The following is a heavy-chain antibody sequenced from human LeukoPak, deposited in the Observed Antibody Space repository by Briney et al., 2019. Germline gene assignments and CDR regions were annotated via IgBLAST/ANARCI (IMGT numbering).Heavy chain of an antibody. Sequence: ASVKVSCKVSGYTLTELSLHWVRQAPGKGLEWMGGFDPEDGDIIYAQKFQGRVTMTEDTSTDTAYMELSSLSSEDTTVYYCATALGGITMVRGVIIITNWFDPWGQGTLVTVSS. CDR1: GYTLTELS. V-gene: IGHV1-24*01. CDR3: ATALGGITMVRGVIIITNWFDP. D-gene: IGHD3-10*01. CDR2: FDPEDGDI. J-gene: IGHJ5*02.